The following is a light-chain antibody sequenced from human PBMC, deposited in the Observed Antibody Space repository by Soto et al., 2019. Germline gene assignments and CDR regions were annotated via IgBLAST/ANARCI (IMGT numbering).Light chain of an antibody. CDR3: QQLNSYPRT. J-gene: IGKJ5*01. V-gene: IGKV1-9*01. CDR2: AAS. CDR1: QGISSY. Sequence: DIQLTQSPSFLSASVGDRVTITCRASQGISSYLAWYQQKPGKAPKLLIYAASTLPGGVPSRFSGSGSGTEFTLTISSLKPEDFATYYCQQLNSYPRTFGQGTRLEIK.